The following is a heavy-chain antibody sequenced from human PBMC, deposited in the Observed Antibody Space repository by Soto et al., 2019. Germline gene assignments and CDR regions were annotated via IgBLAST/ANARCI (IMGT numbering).Heavy chain of an antibody. CDR2: IYYSGST. Sequence: QVQLQESGPGLVKPSQTLSLTCTVSGGSISSGGYYWSWIRQHPGKGLEWFGYIYYSGSTYYNPSLKSRVTISVDTSKNQFSLKLSSVTAADTAVYYCARGTDDYDILTGDKYYFDYWGQGTLVTVSS. J-gene: IGHJ4*02. CDR3: ARGTDDYDILTGDKYYFDY. D-gene: IGHD3-9*01. CDR1: GGSISSGGYY. V-gene: IGHV4-31*03.